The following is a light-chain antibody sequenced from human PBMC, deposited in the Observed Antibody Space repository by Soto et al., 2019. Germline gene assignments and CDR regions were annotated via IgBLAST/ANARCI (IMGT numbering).Light chain of an antibody. CDR3: QQYINLWT. CDR1: LSVSRN. V-gene: IGKV3-15*01. J-gene: IGKJ1*01. CDR2: GAS. Sequence: IVMTQSPAPLSVSPGERATLSCRASLSVSRNLAWYQQKPGQAPRLLIYGASTRATGIPARFSGSGSGTEFTLTISSLQSEDFAVYYCQQYINLWTFGQGTKVDIK.